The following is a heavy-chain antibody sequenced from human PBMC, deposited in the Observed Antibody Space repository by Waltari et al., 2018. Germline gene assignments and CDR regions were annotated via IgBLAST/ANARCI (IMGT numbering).Heavy chain of an antibody. CDR2: ISSRSRYI. CDR3: ARDSSVLWFGESYYYYYGMDV. CDR1: GFTFSSYS. D-gene: IGHD3-10*01. J-gene: IGHJ6*02. Sequence: EVQLVESGGGLVKPGGSLRLSCAASGFTFSSYSMNWVRQAPGKGLEWVSSISSRSRYIYYADSVKGRVTISRDNAKNSLYLQMNSLRAEDTAVYYCARDSSVLWFGESYYYYYGMDVWGQGTTVTVSS. V-gene: IGHV3-21*01.